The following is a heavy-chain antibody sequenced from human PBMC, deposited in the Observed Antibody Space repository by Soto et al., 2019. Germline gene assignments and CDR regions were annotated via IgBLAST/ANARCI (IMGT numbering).Heavy chain of an antibody. J-gene: IGHJ3*02. CDR3: ARARINPSDAFDI. CDR1: GYTFTGYY. Sequence: ASVKVSCKASGYTFTGYYMHWVRQAPGQGLEWMGWINPNSGGTKYAQKFQGRVTMTRETSISTAYMELSRLRSDDTAVYYCARARINPSDAFDIWGQGTMVTVSS. CDR2: INPNSGGT. V-gene: IGHV1-2*02.